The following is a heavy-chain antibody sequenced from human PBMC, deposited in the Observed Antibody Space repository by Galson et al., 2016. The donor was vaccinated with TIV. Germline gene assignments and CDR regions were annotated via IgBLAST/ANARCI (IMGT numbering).Heavy chain of an antibody. J-gene: IGHJ4*02. Sequence: SLRLSCAASGFTFGSYGMHWVRHGPGKGLEWLAFVSFDRSDKTYADSVKGRFTISRDNFRNTLYLQMSSLRTEDTAVYYCARGFSSYAFDYWGQGTLVTVSS. V-gene: IGHV3-30*03. D-gene: IGHD6-13*01. CDR1: GFTFGSYG. CDR2: VSFDRSDK. CDR3: ARGFSSYAFDY.